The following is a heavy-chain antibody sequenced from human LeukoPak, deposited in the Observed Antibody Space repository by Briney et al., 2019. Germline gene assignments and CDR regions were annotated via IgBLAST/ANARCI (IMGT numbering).Heavy chain of an antibody. D-gene: IGHD3-10*01. J-gene: IGHJ5*02. Sequence: GGSLRLSCAASGFTVSSSYMSWVRQAPGKGLEWVSIIYSGGSTYYADSVKGRFTVSRDNSKNTLYLQMNSLRVEDTAVYYCARLGESVFGPWGQGTLVTVSS. CDR3: ARLGESVFGP. CDR1: GFTVSSSY. CDR2: IYSGGST. V-gene: IGHV3-53*01.